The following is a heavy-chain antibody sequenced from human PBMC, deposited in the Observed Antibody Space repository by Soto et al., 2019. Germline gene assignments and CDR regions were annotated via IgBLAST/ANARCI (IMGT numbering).Heavy chain of an antibody. Sequence: QVQLVQSGAEVKKPGSSVKVSCKASGGTFSSYAISWVRQAPGQGLEWMGGIIPIFGTANYAQKFQGRVKITADEATSTADREMGSGRSEDTAVYYCAGGGWEMATINGYYYYYGMDVWGQGTTVTVSS. V-gene: IGHV1-69*01. CDR2: IIPIFGTA. CDR1: GGTFSSYA. J-gene: IGHJ6*02. CDR3: AGGGWEMATINGYYYYYGMDV. D-gene: IGHD5-12*01.